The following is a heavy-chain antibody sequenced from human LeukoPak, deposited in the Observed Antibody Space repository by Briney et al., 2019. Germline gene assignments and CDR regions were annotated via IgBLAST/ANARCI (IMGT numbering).Heavy chain of an antibody. CDR3: GRIEPTYYYDSSGGLFYGMDV. CDR1: GYTFTSYG. J-gene: IGHJ6*02. CDR2: ISAYNGNT. D-gene: IGHD3-22*01. V-gene: IGHV1-18*01. Sequence: ASVKVSCKASGYTFTSYGISWVRQAPGQGLEWMGWISAYNGNTNYAQKLQGRVTMTTDTSTSTAYMELRSLRSDDTAVYYCGRIEPTYYYDSSGGLFYGMDVWGQGTTVTVSS.